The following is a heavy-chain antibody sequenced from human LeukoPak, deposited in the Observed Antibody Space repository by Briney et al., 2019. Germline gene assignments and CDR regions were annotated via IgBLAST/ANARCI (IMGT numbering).Heavy chain of an antibody. CDR3: ARGDSSRGYYYMDV. D-gene: IGHD2-21*01. CDR1: GYTFTGYY. Sequence: VASVKVSCKASGYTFTGYYMHWVRQAPGQGLEWMGWISPNSGDTNYAQKFQGRVTMTRDTSISTAYMELSRLSSDDTAVYYCARGDSSRGYYYMDVWGKGTTVTVPS. V-gene: IGHV1-2*02. J-gene: IGHJ6*03. CDR2: ISPNSGDT.